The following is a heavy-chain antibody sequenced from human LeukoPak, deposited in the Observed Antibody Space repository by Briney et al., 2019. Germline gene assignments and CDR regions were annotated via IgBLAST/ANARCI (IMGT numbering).Heavy chain of an antibody. J-gene: IGHJ4*02. CDR1: GFXFSSYA. Sequence: GRSLRLSCEASGFXFSSYAVHWVRQAPGKGLECMAVISHDGSKKYYADFVKGRFTISRDNSKNTLYLHMNSLIPEDTAVYFCAKDWKFYYVSGSFFPDNWGQGTLVTVSS. V-gene: IGHV3-30-3*01. D-gene: IGHD3-10*01. CDR3: AKDWKFYYVSGSFFPDN. CDR2: ISHDGSKK.